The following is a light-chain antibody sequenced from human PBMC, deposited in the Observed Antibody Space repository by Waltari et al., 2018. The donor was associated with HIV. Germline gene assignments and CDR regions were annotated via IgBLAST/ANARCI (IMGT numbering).Light chain of an antibody. V-gene: IGLV1-47*01. CDR3: AAWNDNLSGVV. CDR2: RNN. J-gene: IGLJ2*01. Sequence: QSVLSQPPSASGTPGQRVTISCSGSSSNLGRFYVYWYRQVPGTTPPLLIYRNNQRPSGVPDRFSGSKSGTSASLAISGLRSEDEAYYYCAAWNDNLSGVVFGGGTELTVL. CDR1: SSNLGRFY.